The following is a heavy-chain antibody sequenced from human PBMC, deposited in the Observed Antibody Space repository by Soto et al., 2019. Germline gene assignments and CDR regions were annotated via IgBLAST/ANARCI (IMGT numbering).Heavy chain of an antibody. D-gene: IGHD6-19*01. CDR3: ARYAVAGNGGVRFDY. CDR2: IYYSGST. V-gene: IGHV4-59*01. J-gene: IGHJ4*02. CDR1: GGSISSYY. Sequence: QVQLQESGPGLVKPSETLSLTCTVSGGSISSYYWSWIRQPPGKGLEWIGYIYYSGSTNYNPSLKSRVTISVDTSKNQFSLTLSSVTAADTAVYYCARYAVAGNGGVRFDYWGQGTLVTVSS.